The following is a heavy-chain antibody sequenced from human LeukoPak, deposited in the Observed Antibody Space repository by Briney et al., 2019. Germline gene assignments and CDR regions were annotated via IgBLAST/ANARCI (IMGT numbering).Heavy chain of an antibody. D-gene: IGHD2-15*01. J-gene: IGHJ4*02. V-gene: IGHV4-59*08. CDR2: IYYSGST. CDR1: GGSISSYY. CDR3: ARHACSGGSCYSDY. Sequence: PSETLSLTCTVSGGSISSYYWSWIRQPPGKGLEWIGYIYYSGSTNYNPSLKSRVTISVDTSKNQFSLKLSSVTAADTAVYYCARHACSGGSCYSDYWGQGTLVTVSS.